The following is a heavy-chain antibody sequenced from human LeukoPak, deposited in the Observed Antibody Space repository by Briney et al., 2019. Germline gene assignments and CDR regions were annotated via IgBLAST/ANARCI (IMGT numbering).Heavy chain of an antibody. CDR3: ARVSSSWFGGWFDP. J-gene: IGHJ5*02. CDR1: GDSLSSGSYY. Sequence: PSQTLSLTCTVSGDSLSSGSYYWSWIRQPAGKGLEWIRRIYTTGSANYNPSLKSRVTISVDTSKNQFSLKLSSVTAADTAVYYCARVSSSWFGGWFDPWGQGTLVTVSS. D-gene: IGHD6-13*01. V-gene: IGHV4-61*02. CDR2: IYTTGSA.